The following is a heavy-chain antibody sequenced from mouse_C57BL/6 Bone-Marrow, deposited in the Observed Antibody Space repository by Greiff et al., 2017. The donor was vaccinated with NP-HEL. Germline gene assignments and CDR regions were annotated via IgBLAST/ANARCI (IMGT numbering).Heavy chain of an antibody. CDR1: GYTFPSSC. D-gene: IGHD4-1*01. CDR2: IYIGPGSP. Sequence: EVQLQQSGAELVRPVSSFPLSFPPSGYTFPSSCINWVKQMPGQGLEWIGYIYIGPGSPSYNEKFKGKATLTSDTSSSTAYMQLSSLTSEDSAIYFCARKGTWERYFDVWGTGTTVTVSS. J-gene: IGHJ1*03. V-gene: IGHV1-58*01. CDR3: ARKGTWERYFDV.